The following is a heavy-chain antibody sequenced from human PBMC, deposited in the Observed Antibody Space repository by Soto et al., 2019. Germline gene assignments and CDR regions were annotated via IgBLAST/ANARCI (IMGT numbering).Heavy chain of an antibody. CDR1: GFTVSSHA. J-gene: IGHJ4*02. V-gene: IGHV3-23*01. CDR2: ISGSGGST. CDR3: AKAGEPWLATHFAY. D-gene: IGHD6-19*01. Sequence: GGSLRLSCAASGFTVSSHAMSWVRQAPGKGLEWVSAISGSGGSTYYADSVKGRFTISRDNSKNTLYLQMNSLRAEDTAVYYCAKAGEPWLATHFAYWGQGTLVTASS.